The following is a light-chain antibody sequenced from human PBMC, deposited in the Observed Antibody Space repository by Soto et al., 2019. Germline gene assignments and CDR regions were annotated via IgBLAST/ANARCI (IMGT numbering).Light chain of an antibody. V-gene: IGLV1-40*01. CDR1: SSNIGAGYD. CDR3: QSYDSSLSAPYV. J-gene: IGLJ1*01. CDR2: GNS. Sequence: QSVLKQPPPVSXAPGQRVTISCTGSSSNIGAGYDVHWYQQLPGTAPKLLIYGNSNRPSGVPDRFSGSKSGTSASLAITGLQAEDEADYYCQSYDSSLSAPYVFGTGTKVTVL.